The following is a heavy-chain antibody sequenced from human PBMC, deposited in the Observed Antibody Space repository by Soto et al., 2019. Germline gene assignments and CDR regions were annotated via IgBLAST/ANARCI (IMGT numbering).Heavy chain of an antibody. CDR2: IYYSGST. CDR1: GGSISSYY. Sequence: SETLSLTCTVSGGSISSYYWSWIRQPPGKGLEWIGYIYYSGSTNYNPSLKSRVTISVDTSKNQFSLKLSSVTAADTAVYYCARHSPIAVEPPFAYYYYMDVWGKGTTVTVSS. CDR3: ARHSPIAVEPPFAYYYYMDV. D-gene: IGHD1-26*01. V-gene: IGHV4-59*08. J-gene: IGHJ6*03.